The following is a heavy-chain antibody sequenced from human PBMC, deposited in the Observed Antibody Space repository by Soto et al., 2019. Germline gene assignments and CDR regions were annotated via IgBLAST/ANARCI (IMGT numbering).Heavy chain of an antibody. J-gene: IGHJ4*02. Sequence: SDTLSLTCTVSGGSISSSSYYWGWIRQPPGKGLEWIGSIYYSGSTYYNPSLKSRVTISVDTSKNQFSLKLSSVTAADTAVYYCARRYGDCFDYWGQGTLVTAPQ. CDR1: GGSISSSSYY. V-gene: IGHV4-39*01. D-gene: IGHD4-17*01. CDR2: IYYSGST. CDR3: ARRYGDCFDY.